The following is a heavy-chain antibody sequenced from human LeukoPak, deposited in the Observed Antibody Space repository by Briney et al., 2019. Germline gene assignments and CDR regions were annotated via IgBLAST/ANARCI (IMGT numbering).Heavy chain of an antibody. Sequence: GESLKISCKGSGYTYTNYWIGWVRQMPGKGLEWMGTIYPSDSTTRYSPSFQGQVTISADKSFSTAYLQWSSLKASDTGMYYCARRYCSSFACFSPLDYWGQETLVTVSS. V-gene: IGHV5-51*01. CDR3: ARRYCSSFACFSPLDY. J-gene: IGHJ4*02. CDR2: IYPSDSTT. D-gene: IGHD2-2*01. CDR1: GYTYTNYW.